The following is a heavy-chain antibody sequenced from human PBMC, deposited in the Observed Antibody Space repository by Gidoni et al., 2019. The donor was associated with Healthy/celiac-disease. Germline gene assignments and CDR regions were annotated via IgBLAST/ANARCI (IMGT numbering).Heavy chain of an antibody. Sequence: QVQLVESGGGVVQPGRSLRLSCAASGFTFRSYGMHWVRQAPGKGLEWVAVISYDGSNKYYADSVKGRFTISRDNSKNTLYLQMNSLRAEDTAVYYCHGGTIDYWGQGTLVTVSS. D-gene: IGHD1-26*01. CDR2: ISYDGSNK. V-gene: IGHV3-30*03. CDR1: GFTFRSYG. CDR3: HGGTIDY. J-gene: IGHJ4*02.